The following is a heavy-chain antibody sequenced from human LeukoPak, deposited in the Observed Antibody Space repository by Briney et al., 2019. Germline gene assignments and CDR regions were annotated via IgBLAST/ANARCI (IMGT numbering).Heavy chain of an antibody. V-gene: IGHV4-39*01. Sequence: SETLSLTCTVSGGSISSSSYYWGWIRQPPGKGLEWIGSIYYSGSTYYNPSLKSRVTISVDTSKNQFSLKLSSVTAADTAVYYCARHSVVAANNWFDPWGQGTLVTVSS. CDR1: GGSISSSSYY. D-gene: IGHD2-15*01. J-gene: IGHJ5*02. CDR3: ARHSVVAANNWFDP. CDR2: IYYSGST.